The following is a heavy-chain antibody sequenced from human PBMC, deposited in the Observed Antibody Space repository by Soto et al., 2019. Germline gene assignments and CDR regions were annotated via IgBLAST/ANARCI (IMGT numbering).Heavy chain of an antibody. CDR1: SASISSYY. CDR3: AKEVVPAAGWFDP. Sequence: SETLSLTCTVSSASISSYYWSWIRQPPGKGLGWIGYIYYSGNTNYSPSLKSRVTISVDTSKNHFSLKLSSVTAVDTAVYYCAKEVVPAAGWFDPWGQGTLVTVSS. V-gene: IGHV4-59*01. CDR2: IYYSGNT. J-gene: IGHJ5*02. D-gene: IGHD2-2*01.